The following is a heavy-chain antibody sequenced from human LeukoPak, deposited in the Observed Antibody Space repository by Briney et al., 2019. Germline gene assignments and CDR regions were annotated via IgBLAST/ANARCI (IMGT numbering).Heavy chain of an antibody. CDR1: GYTITVYY. Sequence: ASVTVSFKASGYTITVYYIHWVRQAPGQGLEGMGWINPNSGGTNYEQKFQGRVTMTRATSISTAYMELSRLRSDDTAVYYCARGLLWSIDYWGQGTLVTVSS. CDR3: ARGLLWSIDY. D-gene: IGHD3-10*01. J-gene: IGHJ4*02. V-gene: IGHV1-2*02. CDR2: INPNSGGT.